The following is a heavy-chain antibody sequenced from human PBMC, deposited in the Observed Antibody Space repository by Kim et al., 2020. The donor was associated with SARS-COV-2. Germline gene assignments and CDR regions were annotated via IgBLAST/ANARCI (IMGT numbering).Heavy chain of an antibody. CDR2: INTNTGNP. Sequence: ASVKVSCKASGYTFTSYAMNWVRQAPGQGLEWMGWINTNTGNPTYAQGFTGRFVFSLDTSVSTAYLQISSLKAEDTAVYYCARGLWFGEGIYFQHWGQGTLVTVSS. CDR3: ARGLWFGEGIYFQH. CDR1: GYTFTSYA. V-gene: IGHV7-4-1*02. D-gene: IGHD3-10*01. J-gene: IGHJ1*01.